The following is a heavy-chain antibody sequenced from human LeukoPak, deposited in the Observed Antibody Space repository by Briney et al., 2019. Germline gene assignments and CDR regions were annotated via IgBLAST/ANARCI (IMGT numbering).Heavy chain of an antibody. CDR2: ISSSSSYI. CDR1: GFTFSSYS. Sequence: GGSLRLSCAASGFTFSSYSMNWVRQAPGKGLEWVSSISSSSSYIYYADSVKGRFTISRDNSKNTLYLQMNSLRAEDTAVYYCARDEASSGSYSSLGYWGQGTLVTVSS. J-gene: IGHJ4*02. D-gene: IGHD1-26*01. V-gene: IGHV3-21*01. CDR3: ARDEASSGSYSSLGY.